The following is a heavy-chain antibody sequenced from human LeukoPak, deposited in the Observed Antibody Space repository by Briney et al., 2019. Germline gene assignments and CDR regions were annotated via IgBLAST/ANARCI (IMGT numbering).Heavy chain of an antibody. Sequence: SGTLSLTCAVSGGSSSSNNWWTWVRQPPGKGLEWIGEIYHSGSTSYNPSLKSRVTILVDKSKNQFSLKLSSVTAADTAVYYCARGSPYGSGSYHADWGQGTLVTVSS. V-gene: IGHV4-4*02. CDR3: ARGSPYGSGSYHAD. CDR1: GGSSSSNNW. J-gene: IGHJ4*02. D-gene: IGHD3-10*01. CDR2: IYHSGST.